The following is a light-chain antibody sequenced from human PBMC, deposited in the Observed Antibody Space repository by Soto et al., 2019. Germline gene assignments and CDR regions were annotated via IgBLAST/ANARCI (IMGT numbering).Light chain of an antibody. CDR1: QGISTY. V-gene: IGKV1-39*01. CDR2: AES. CDR3: QQSYSTTWT. Sequence: DIQMTQSPSSLSASVGDRVTITCRASQGISTYLNWYQQKPGKAPKLLLYAESSLQSGVPSSFIGSGADTDFTLTISSLQPEDFSTYSCQQSYSTTWTFGQGTKVEIK. J-gene: IGKJ1*01.